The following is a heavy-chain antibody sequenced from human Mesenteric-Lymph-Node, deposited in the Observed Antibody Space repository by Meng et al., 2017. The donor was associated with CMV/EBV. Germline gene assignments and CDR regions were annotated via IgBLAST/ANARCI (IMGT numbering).Heavy chain of an antibody. Sequence: GGSLRLSCAASGFIFSDYYMSWIRQAPGKGLELVSYISSSGSTIYYADSVKGRFTISRDNAKNSLYLQMNSLRAEDTAVYYCARAGVATTTPRGYFDYWGQGTRVTVSS. CDR1: GFIFSDYY. D-gene: IGHD5-12*01. CDR2: ISSSGSTI. J-gene: IGHJ4*02. V-gene: IGHV3-11*04. CDR3: ARAGVATTTPRGYFDY.